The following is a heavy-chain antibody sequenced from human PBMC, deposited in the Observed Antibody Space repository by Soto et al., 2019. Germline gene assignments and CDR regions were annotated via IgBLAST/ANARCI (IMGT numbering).Heavy chain of an antibody. Sequence: QVQLVQSGAEVKKPGASVKVSCKASGYTFTSYGIIWVRQAPGQGLEWMGWISAYNGNTNYAQKLQGRVTMTTDTSTSTAYMELRSLRSDDTAVYYCARGSVCGSTSCSNYYYYGMDVWGQGTTVTVSS. V-gene: IGHV1-18*01. CDR2: ISAYNGNT. D-gene: IGHD2-2*01. J-gene: IGHJ6*02. CDR1: GYTFTSYG. CDR3: ARGSVCGSTSCSNYYYYGMDV.